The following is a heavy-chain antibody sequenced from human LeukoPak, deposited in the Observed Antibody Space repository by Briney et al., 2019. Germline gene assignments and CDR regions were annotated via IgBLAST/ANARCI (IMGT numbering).Heavy chain of an antibody. Sequence: GGSLRLSCAASGFTFSSYAMSWVRQAPGKGLEWVSALTASGETTYYADSVKGRFTISRDNSKNTLFLQMNSLRAEDTAVYYCAANGESTDWHWNYWGQGTLVTVSS. CDR3: AANGESTDWHWNY. J-gene: IGHJ4*02. CDR2: LTASGETT. D-gene: IGHD3-9*01. V-gene: IGHV3-23*01. CDR1: GFTFSSYA.